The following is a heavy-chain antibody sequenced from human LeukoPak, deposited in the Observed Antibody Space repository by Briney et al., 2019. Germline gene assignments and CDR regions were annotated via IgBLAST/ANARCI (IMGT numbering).Heavy chain of an antibody. D-gene: IGHD2-21*01. Sequence: SETLSLTCTVSGGSMTGYSWNWIRQSAGTGLDYIGHIYTGGSPSYNPSLKSRLTMSVDTSKNQLSLNLTSVTAADTAIYYCARGHNWAFDICGQGTTVTVSS. CDR1: GGSMTGYS. CDR2: IYTGGSP. J-gene: IGHJ3*02. V-gene: IGHV4-4*07. CDR3: ARGHNWAFDI.